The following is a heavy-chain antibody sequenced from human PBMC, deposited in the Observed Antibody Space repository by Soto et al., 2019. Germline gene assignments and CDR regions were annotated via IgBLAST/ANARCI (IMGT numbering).Heavy chain of an antibody. CDR2: YGSARGDT. Sequence: ASVKFSCKASGYTFTGHYIHWVRQATGEGAEGLGEYGSARGDTRYAQKFEGRVLLSGDPSITTVYMEVKNLSPDDTAVYYCGRGRSGQLVVFYCGQATRVTVS. CDR1: GYTFTGHY. CDR3: GRGRSGQLVVFY. J-gene: IGHJ4*02. V-gene: IGHV1-2*02. D-gene: IGHD3-10*01.